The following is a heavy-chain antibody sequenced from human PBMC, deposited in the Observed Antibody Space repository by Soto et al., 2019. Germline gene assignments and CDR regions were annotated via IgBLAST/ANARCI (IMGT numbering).Heavy chain of an antibody. Sequence: PSETLSLTCAVYGGSFSGYYWTWIRQPPGTGLEWIGEINHSGSTNYNPSLKSRVTISVDTSKNQFSLKLTSVTAADTAVYYCARDKITGLIDYSGQGTLVTVSS. V-gene: IGHV4-34*01. CDR3: ARDKITGLIDY. J-gene: IGHJ4*02. CDR1: GGSFSGYY. CDR2: INHSGST. D-gene: IGHD1-1*01.